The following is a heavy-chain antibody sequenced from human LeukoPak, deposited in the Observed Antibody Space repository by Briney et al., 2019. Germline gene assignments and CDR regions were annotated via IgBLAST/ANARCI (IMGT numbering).Heavy chain of an antibody. Sequence: SQTLSLTCAISGDSVSSNSAAWNWIRQSPSRGLEWLGRTYYRSKWYNDYAVSVKSRITINPDTSKNQFSLQLNSVTPEDTAVYYCAGGRLGELSLDRLSFDYWGQGTLVTVSS. CDR2: TYYRSKWYN. CDR1: GDSVSSNSAA. V-gene: IGHV6-1*01. D-gene: IGHD3-16*02. J-gene: IGHJ4*02. CDR3: AGGRLGELSLDRLSFDY.